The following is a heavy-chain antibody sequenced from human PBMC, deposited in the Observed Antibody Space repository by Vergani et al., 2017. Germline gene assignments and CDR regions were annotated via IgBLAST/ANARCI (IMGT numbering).Heavy chain of an antibody. CDR3: ARMGRYDEGDAFRIGYFDS. CDR2: TYSTGST. CDR1: GDSISSGVYY. J-gene: IGHJ4*02. Sequence: QVQLQESGPGLVKPSQTLSLTCSVSGDSISSGVYYWNWIRQHPGKGREWIGYTYSTGSTHHNPSLRRRINMSVDTSKNQFSLKLNSVTAADTAMYYCARMGRYDEGDAFRIGYFDSWGPGILVTVSS. V-gene: IGHV4-31*03. D-gene: IGHD3-22*01.